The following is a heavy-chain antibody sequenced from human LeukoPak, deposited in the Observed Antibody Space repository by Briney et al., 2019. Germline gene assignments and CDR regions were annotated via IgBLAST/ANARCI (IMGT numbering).Heavy chain of an antibody. CDR3: ARSYRSGWYYFDY. CDR1: GFIFSSYA. D-gene: IGHD6-19*01. J-gene: IGHJ4*02. V-gene: IGHV3-30*04. Sequence: PGGSLRLSCAASGFIFSSYAMHWVRQAPGKGLEWVAGLSYDGSNKNCAGSVKGRFTISRDSSKNTLYLQMNSLRAEDTAVYYCARSYRSGWYYFDYWGQGTLVTVSS. CDR2: LSYDGSNK.